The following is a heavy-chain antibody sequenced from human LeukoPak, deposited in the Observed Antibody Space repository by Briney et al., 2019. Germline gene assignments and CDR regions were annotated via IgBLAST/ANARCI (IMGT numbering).Heavy chain of an antibody. CDR3: ARDRSYGSFDY. Sequence: GGSLRLSCAASGFTFSSYWMSWVRQAPGKGLEWVANIKQDGSEKYYVDSVKGRFTISRDNARNALYLQMNSLTADDTALYHCARDRSYGSFDYWGQGTLVTVSS. D-gene: IGHD5-18*01. V-gene: IGHV3-7*03. J-gene: IGHJ4*02. CDR1: GFTFSSYW. CDR2: IKQDGSEK.